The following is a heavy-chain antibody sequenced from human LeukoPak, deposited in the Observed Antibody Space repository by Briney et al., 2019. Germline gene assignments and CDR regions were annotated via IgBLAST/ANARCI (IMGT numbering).Heavy chain of an antibody. J-gene: IGHJ5*02. CDR1: GGSISSGSYY. V-gene: IGHV4-61*02. CDR3: ARGVKDDFWSGYPNWFDP. D-gene: IGHD3-3*01. Sequence: TLSLTCTVSGGSISSGSYYWSWIRQPAGKGLEWIGRIYTSGSTNYNPSLKSRVTISVDTSKNQFSLKLSSVTAADTAVYYCARGVKDDFWSGYPNWFDPWGQGTLVTVSS. CDR2: IYTSGST.